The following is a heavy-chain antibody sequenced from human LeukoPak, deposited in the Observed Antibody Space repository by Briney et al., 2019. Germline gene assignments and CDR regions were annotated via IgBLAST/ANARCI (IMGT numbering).Heavy chain of an antibody. J-gene: IGHJ5*02. D-gene: IGHD2-15*01. CDR3: ARGWGTASRYCSGGSCYSVPSFYNWFDP. Sequence: SQTLSLTCTVSGDSISSGDYYWSWIRQPAGKGLEWIGRISSSGSTNYNPSLKSRVTISVDTSKNQFSLKLSSVTAADTAVYYCARGWGTASRYCSGGSCYSVPSFYNWFDPWGQGTLVTVSS. CDR2: ISSSGST. CDR1: GDSISSGDYY. V-gene: IGHV4-61*02.